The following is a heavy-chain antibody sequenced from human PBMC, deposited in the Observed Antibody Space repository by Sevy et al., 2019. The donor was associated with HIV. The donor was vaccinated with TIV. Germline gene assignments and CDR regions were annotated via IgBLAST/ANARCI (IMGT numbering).Heavy chain of an antibody. Sequence: SETLSLTCTVSGGSISSYYWSWIRQPAGKGLEWIGRIYTSGSTNYNPSLNSRVTMSVDTSKNQFSLKLSSVTAADTAVYYCARDQGYYYDSSGYYFDYHDAFDIWGQGTMVTVSS. V-gene: IGHV4-4*07. CDR2: IYTSGST. J-gene: IGHJ3*02. CDR1: GGSISSYY. CDR3: ARDQGYYYDSSGYYFDYHDAFDI. D-gene: IGHD3-22*01.